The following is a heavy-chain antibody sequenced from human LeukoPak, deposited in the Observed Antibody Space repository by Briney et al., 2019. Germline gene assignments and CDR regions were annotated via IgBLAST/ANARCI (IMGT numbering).Heavy chain of an antibody. V-gene: IGHV1-69*05. CDR2: IIPIFGTA. J-gene: IGHJ4*02. CDR3: ARSAFGDYSFDY. CDR1: GGTFSSYA. D-gene: IGHD3-16*01. Sequence: SVKVSCKASGGTFSSYAISWVRQAPGQGLEWMGGIIPIFGTANYAQKFQGRVTITTDESTSTAYMELSSLRSEDTAVYYCARSAFGDYSFDYWGQGTLVTVSS.